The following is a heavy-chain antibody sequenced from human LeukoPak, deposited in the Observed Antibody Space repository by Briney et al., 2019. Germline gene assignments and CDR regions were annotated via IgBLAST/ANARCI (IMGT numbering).Heavy chain of an antibody. J-gene: IGHJ4*02. CDR1: GYALTSYD. Sequence: ASVKVSCKASGYALTSYDINWVRQATGQGLEWMGWMNPNSGRTGYAQNFQGRITITRNTSISTAYMELSSLRSEDTAVYYCTRETSSRYFDYWGQGTLVTVSS. V-gene: IGHV1-8*01. CDR3: TRETSSRYFDY. CDR2: MNPNSGRT.